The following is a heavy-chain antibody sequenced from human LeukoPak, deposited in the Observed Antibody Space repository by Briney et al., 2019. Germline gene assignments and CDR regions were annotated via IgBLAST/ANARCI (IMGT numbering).Heavy chain of an antibody. CDR3: ASRGEVTGITYWFDP. J-gene: IGHJ5*02. D-gene: IGHD1-20*01. CDR1: GYNFTNYW. Sequence: GESLKISCRGSGYNFTNYWIVWVRQMPGKGLEWMGIIYPDDSDARYIPSFQGQVTISVDKSISTAYLQWSSLKASDTAMYYCASRGEVTGITYWFDPWGQGTLVTVSS. V-gene: IGHV5-51*01. CDR2: IYPDDSDA.